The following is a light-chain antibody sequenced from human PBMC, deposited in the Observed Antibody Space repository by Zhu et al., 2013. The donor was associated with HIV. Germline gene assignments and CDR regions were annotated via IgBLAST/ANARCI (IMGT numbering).Light chain of an antibody. Sequence: DIQMTQSPSSLSASVGDRVIITCRASQDISSWLAWYQQKPGKAPKLLIYAASSLQSGVPSRFSGSGSGTDFTLTISSLQPEDSATYYCLQHSNYPITFGGGTQVEI. CDR1: QDISSW. CDR2: AAS. CDR3: LQHSNYPIT. V-gene: IGKV1-12*01. J-gene: IGKJ4*01.